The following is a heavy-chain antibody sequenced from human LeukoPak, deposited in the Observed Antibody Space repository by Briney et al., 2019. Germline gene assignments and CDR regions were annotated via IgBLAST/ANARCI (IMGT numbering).Heavy chain of an antibody. CDR3: ARDPGPGYSSGWYRGKNNWFDP. J-gene: IGHJ5*02. CDR1: GYTFTGYY. D-gene: IGHD6-19*01. CDR2: INPNSGGT. V-gene: IGHV1-2*02. Sequence: ASVKVSCKASGYTFTGYYMHWVRQAPGQGLEWMGWINPNSGGTNYAQKFQGRVTMTRDTSISTAYMELSRLRSDDTAVYYCARDPGPGYSSGWYRGKNNWFDPWGQGTLVTVSS.